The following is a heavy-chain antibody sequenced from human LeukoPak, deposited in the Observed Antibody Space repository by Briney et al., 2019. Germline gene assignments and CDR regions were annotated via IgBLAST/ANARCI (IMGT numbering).Heavy chain of an antibody. CDR3: VRRQDDGAHDY. D-gene: IGHD2-15*01. J-gene: IGHJ4*02. CDR2: IYPSDSDT. CDR1: GYSFTSYW. Sequence: GESLKISCKGSGYSFTSYWIGWVRQMPGKGLEWMGIIYPSDSDTRYTPSFQGQVTISADKSISTAYLQWSSLEASDIAMYYCVRRQDDGAHDYWGQGTLVTVSS. V-gene: IGHV5-51*01.